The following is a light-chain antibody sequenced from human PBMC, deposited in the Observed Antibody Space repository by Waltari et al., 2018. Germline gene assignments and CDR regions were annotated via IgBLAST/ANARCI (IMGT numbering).Light chain of an antibody. CDR3: QQRSQWPYT. CDR2: NAS. V-gene: IGKV3-11*01. J-gene: IGKJ4*01. CDR1: QSVRIY. Sequence: EIMVTQSPATLSLSPGAGATLSCRASQSVRIYFAWYQQKPGQAPRLLIDNASDRATGVPARFSGSGSGTDFTLTISSLEPEDFAVYYCQQRSQWPYTFGGGTRVEIK.